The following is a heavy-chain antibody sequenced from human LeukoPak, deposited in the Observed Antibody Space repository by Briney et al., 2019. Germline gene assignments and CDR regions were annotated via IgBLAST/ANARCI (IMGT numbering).Heavy chain of an antibody. CDR3: ARDLATVNGIAWYYFGY. Sequence: ASVKVSCKASGDTFTDNYMHWVRQAPGQGLEWMGWINPNSGDTDYAQKFQGRVTLTRDTSITTVYMELSRLTSGDTAVYFCARDLATVNGIAWYYFGYWGQGTLVTVSS. V-gene: IGHV1-2*02. CDR1: GDTFTDNY. D-gene: IGHD5-12*01. CDR2: INPNSGDT. J-gene: IGHJ4*02.